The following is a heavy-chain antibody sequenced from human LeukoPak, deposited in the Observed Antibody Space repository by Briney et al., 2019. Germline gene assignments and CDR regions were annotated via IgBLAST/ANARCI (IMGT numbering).Heavy chain of an antibody. CDR2: IKSKSDGGTT. Sequence: GGSLRLSCAASGFSFSNVWMSWVRQAPGKGLEWVGRIKSKSDGGTTDYAAPVKGRFTISRDGSKNTLYLQMNSLKTEDTAVYYCTSGGDCRTTSCYSDWGQGTLVTVSS. V-gene: IGHV3-15*01. CDR3: TSGGDCRTTSCYSD. D-gene: IGHD2-2*03. J-gene: IGHJ4*02. CDR1: GFSFSNVW.